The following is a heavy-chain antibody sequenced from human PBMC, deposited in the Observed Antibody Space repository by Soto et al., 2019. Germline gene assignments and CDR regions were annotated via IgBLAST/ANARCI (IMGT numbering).Heavy chain of an antibody. D-gene: IGHD3-3*01. CDR2: IYYSGST. V-gene: IGHV4-31*03. Sequence: PSETLSLTCTVSGGSISSGGYYWSWIRQHPGKGLEWIGYIYYSGSTYYNPSLKSRVTISVDTSKNQFSLKLSSVTAADTAVYYCATKSSVIDFWSGYHGMDVWGQGTTVTVSS. J-gene: IGHJ6*02. CDR1: GGSISSGGYY. CDR3: ATKSSVIDFWSGYHGMDV.